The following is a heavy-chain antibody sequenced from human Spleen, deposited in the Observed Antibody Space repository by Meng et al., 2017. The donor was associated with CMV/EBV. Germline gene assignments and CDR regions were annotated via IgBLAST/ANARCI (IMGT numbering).Heavy chain of an antibody. Sequence: GESLKISCAASGFTFSSYTMNWVRQAPGKGLEWVASISTSSNYIYYPDSVKGRFTISRDNAKNSLYLQMNSLRAEDTAVYYCARGRELPFYWGQGTLVTVSS. J-gene: IGHJ4*02. V-gene: IGHV3-21*01. CDR3: ARGRELPFY. CDR1: GFTFSSYT. D-gene: IGHD1-26*01. CDR2: ISTSSNYI.